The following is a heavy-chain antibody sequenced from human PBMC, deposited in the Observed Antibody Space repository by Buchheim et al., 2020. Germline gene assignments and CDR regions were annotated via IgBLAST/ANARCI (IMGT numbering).Heavy chain of an antibody. J-gene: IGHJ6*02. CDR2: MNPNSGNT. CDR1: GYTFTSYD. D-gene: IGHD3-3*01. Sequence: QVQLVQSGAEVKKPGASVKVSCKASGYTFTSYDINWVRQATGQGLEWMGWMNPNSGNTGYAQKFQGRVTMTRKTSISTAYMELSSLRSEDTAVYYCARGMYYDFWSGYWDNYYYYGMDVWGQGTT. V-gene: IGHV1-8*01. CDR3: ARGMYYDFWSGYWDNYYYYGMDV.